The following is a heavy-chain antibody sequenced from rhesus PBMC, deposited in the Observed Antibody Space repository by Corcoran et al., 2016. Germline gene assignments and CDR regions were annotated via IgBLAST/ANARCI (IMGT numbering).Heavy chain of an antibody. CDR2: IYGRGDNT. CDR1: GASISDNCY. V-gene: IGHV4-106*01. CDR3: ARPSNDWDFDD. D-gene: IGHD1-14*01. J-gene: IGHJ4*01. Sequence: QVQLQESGPGLVKPSETLSLTCAVSGASISDNCYWNWLRQPPGKGLEWIGSIYGRGDNTYYNPSLKRRVTIATDTAKNQFALKLTSVTAADTAVYYCARPSNDWDFDDWGQGVLVTISS.